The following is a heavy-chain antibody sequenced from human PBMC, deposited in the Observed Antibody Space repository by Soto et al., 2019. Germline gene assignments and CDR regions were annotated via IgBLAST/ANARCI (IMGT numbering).Heavy chain of an antibody. CDR2: FDPEDGET. CDR3: ATGYSSGWYSFDY. CDR1: GYTLTELS. Sequence: ASVKVSCKVSGYTLTELSMHWVRQPPGKGLEWMGGFDPEDGETIYAQKFQGRVTMTEDTSTDTAYMELSSLRSEDTAVYYCATGYSSGWYSFDYWGQGTLVTVSS. J-gene: IGHJ4*02. D-gene: IGHD6-19*01. V-gene: IGHV1-24*01.